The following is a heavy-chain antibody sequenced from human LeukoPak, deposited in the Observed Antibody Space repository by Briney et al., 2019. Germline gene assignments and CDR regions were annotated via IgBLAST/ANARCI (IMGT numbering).Heavy chain of an antibody. Sequence: GGSPRLSCAASGFTFSSYSMNWVRQAPGKGLEWVSYISSSSSTIYYAASVKGRFTISRDNAKNSLYLQMNSLRAEDAAVYYCARGYSRPRNWFDPWGQGTLVTVSS. CDR3: ARGYSRPRNWFDP. CDR2: ISSSSSTI. J-gene: IGHJ5*02. V-gene: IGHV3-48*01. CDR1: GFTFSSYS. D-gene: IGHD6-13*01.